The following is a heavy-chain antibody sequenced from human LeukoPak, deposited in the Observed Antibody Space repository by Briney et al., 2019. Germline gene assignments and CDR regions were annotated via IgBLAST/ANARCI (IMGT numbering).Heavy chain of an antibody. CDR3: ARDLRRTRYYDFWSGYYPTNYMDV. J-gene: IGHJ6*03. V-gene: IGHV3-11*04. D-gene: IGHD3-3*01. CDR2: ISSSGSTI. Sequence: GGSLRLSCAASGFTFSDYYMSWIRQAPGKGLEWVSYISSSGSTIYYADSVKGRFTISRDNAKNSLYLQMNSLRAEDTAVYYCARDLRRTRYYDFWSGYYPTNYMDVWGKGTTVTVSS. CDR1: GFTFSDYY.